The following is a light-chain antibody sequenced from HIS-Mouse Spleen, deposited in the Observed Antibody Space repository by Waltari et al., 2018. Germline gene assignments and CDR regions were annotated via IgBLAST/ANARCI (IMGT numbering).Light chain of an antibody. CDR2: DVS. Sequence: QSALTQPRSVSGSPGQSVTISCTGTSSDFGGYNYVSWYQQHPGKAPKLMIYDVSKRPSRVPDRFSGSKSGNTASLTISGLQAEDEADYYCCSYAGSYTGVFGTGTKVTVL. V-gene: IGLV2-11*01. CDR3: CSYAGSYTGV. CDR1: SSDFGGYNY. J-gene: IGLJ1*01.